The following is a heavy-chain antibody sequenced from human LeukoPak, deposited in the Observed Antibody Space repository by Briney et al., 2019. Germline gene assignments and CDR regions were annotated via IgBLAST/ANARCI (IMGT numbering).Heavy chain of an antibody. V-gene: IGHV3-33*01. J-gene: IGHJ4*02. Sequence: SGGSLRLSCAASGFTFSRYGMHWVRQAPGKGLEWVAVIWYDGSNKYYGDSVKGRFTISRDNSKNTLYMQMNSLRAEDTAVYYCARDLPYYYDSSGSQIFDYWGQGTLVTVSS. D-gene: IGHD3-22*01. CDR2: IWYDGSNK. CDR3: ARDLPYYYDSSGSQIFDY. CDR1: GFTFSRYG.